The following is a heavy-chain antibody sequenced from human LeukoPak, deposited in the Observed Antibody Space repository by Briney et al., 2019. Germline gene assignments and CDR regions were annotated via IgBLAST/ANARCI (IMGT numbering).Heavy chain of an antibody. V-gene: IGHV3-66*01. CDR3: ARSMTLDY. J-gene: IGHJ4*02. Sequence: GGSLRLSCAASGFTVSSNYMSWVRQAPGKGLEWVSLIYSGGDTYYADSVKGRFTISRDNSKNTLYLQVNGLRPEDTAVYYCARSMTLDYWGQGTLVTVSS. D-gene: IGHD2/OR15-2a*01. CDR2: IYSGGDT. CDR1: GFTVSSNY.